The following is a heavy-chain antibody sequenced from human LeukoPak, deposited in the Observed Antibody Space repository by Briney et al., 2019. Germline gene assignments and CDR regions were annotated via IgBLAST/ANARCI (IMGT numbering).Heavy chain of an antibody. CDR3: ARVEVRGQPRCSSGCYFDS. J-gene: IGHJ4*02. V-gene: IGHV3-7*01. CDR2: IRQDGKEI. CDR1: GFSSPNIW. Sequence: PGGSLRLSCPAYGFSSPNIWMSWVRQAPGRGLEWVANIRQDGKEIYYGDSVKGRFTISRDNAKNSLYLQMNSLTAEDTAVYYCARVEVRGQPRCSSGCYFDSWGRGTLVTVSS. D-gene: IGHD6-19*01.